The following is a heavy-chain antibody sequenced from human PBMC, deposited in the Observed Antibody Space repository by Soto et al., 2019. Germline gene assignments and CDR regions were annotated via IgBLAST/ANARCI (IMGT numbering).Heavy chain of an antibody. CDR3: ARDYDFWSGYRQDYYYYGMDV. V-gene: IGHV3-30-3*01. CDR2: ISYDGSNK. J-gene: IGHJ6*02. CDR1: GFTFSSYA. D-gene: IGHD3-3*01. Sequence: PGGSLRLSCAASGFTFSSYAMHWVRQAPGKGLEWVAVISYDGSNKYYADSVKGRFTISRDNSKNTLYLQMNSLRAEDTAVYYCARDYDFWSGYRQDYYYYGMDVWGQGTTVTVSS.